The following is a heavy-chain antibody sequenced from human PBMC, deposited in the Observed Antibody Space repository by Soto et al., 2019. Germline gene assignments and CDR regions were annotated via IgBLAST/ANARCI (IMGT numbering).Heavy chain of an antibody. Sequence: EVQLVESGGGLVKPGGSLRLSCAASGFTFSSYSMNWVRQAPGKGLEWVSSISSSSSYIYYADSVKGRFTISRDNAKNSLYLQMNSLRAEDTAVYYCARAYDFWSGSPDFFDYWGQGTLVTVSS. CDR1: GFTFSSYS. J-gene: IGHJ4*02. CDR2: ISSSSSYI. V-gene: IGHV3-21*01. D-gene: IGHD3-3*01. CDR3: ARAYDFWSGSPDFFDY.